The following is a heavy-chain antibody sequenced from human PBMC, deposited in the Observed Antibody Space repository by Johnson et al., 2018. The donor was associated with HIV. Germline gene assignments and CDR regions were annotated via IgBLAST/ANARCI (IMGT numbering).Heavy chain of an antibody. J-gene: IGHJ3*02. Sequence: QVQLVESGGGVVQPGGSLRLSCAASGFTFSSYGMHWVRQAPGKGLAWVAFIRYDGSNKYYADSVKGRFTISRDNSKNTLYLQMNSLRAEDTAVYYCAKDIGGDPNDAFDIWGQGTMVTVSS. V-gene: IGHV3-30*02. CDR2: IRYDGSNK. D-gene: IGHD2-21*02. CDR1: GFTFSSYG. CDR3: AKDIGGDPNDAFDI.